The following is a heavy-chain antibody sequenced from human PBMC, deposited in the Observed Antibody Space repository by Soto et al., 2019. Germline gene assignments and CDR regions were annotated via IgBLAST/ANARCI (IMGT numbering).Heavy chain of an antibody. D-gene: IGHD2-15*01. CDR1: GGPISSYY. Sequence: SETLSLTCTVSGGPISSYYWSWIRQPPGKGLEWIGYIYYSGSTNYNPSLKSRVTISVDTSKNQFSLKLSSVTAADTAVYYCARPVVAAATGWFDPWGQGTLVTVSS. V-gene: IGHV4-59*01. CDR2: IYYSGST. J-gene: IGHJ5*02. CDR3: ARPVVAAATGWFDP.